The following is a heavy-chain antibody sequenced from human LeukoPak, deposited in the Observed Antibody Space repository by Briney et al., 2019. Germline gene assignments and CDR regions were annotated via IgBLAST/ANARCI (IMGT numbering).Heavy chain of an antibody. CDR1: GASISSYY. D-gene: IGHD3-16*01. Sequence: SETLSLTCTVSGASISSYYWSWIRQPPGKGLEWIGYIFHSGSTNYNPSLKSRVTISVDTSKNQFSLKLSSVTAADTAVYYCARGSVITFGGVTQTGGNWFDPWGQGTLVTVSS. J-gene: IGHJ5*02. CDR2: IFHSGST. V-gene: IGHV4-59*01. CDR3: ARGSVITFGGVTQTGGNWFDP.